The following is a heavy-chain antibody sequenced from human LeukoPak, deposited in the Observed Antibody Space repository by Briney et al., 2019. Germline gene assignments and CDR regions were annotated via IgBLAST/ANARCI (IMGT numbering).Heavy chain of an antibody. CDR1: GGSISSSSYY. J-gene: IGHJ4*02. CDR2: IYYSGSA. CDR3: ARLGTYSSSWTFYY. V-gene: IGHV4-39*01. D-gene: IGHD6-13*01. Sequence: SETLSLTCTVSGGSISSSSYYWGWIRQPPGKGLEWIGSIYYSGSAYYNPSLKSRVTISVDTSKNQFSLKLSSVTAADTAVYYCARLGTYSSSWTFYYWGQGTLVTVSS.